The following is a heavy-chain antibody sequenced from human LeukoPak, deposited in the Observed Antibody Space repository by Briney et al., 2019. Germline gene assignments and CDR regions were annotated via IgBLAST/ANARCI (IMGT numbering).Heavy chain of an antibody. D-gene: IGHD3-22*01. V-gene: IGHV3-11*04. CDR1: GFTFSDYY. J-gene: IGHJ4*02. CDR2: ISSSGSTI. Sequence: GGSLRLSCAASGFTFSDYYMSWIRQAPGKGLEWVSYISSSGSTIYYADSVKGRFTISRDNAKNSLYLQMNSLRAEDTAVYYCARGRLYYYDSRVTAFDYWGQGTLVTVSS. CDR3: ARGRLYYYDSRVTAFDY.